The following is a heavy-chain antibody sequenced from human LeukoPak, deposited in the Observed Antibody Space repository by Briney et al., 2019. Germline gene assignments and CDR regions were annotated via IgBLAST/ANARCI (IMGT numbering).Heavy chain of an antibody. CDR3: ARAPSGLVEPPTRGDYFDY. J-gene: IGHJ4*02. D-gene: IGHD2-2*01. V-gene: IGHV4-34*01. Sequence: SETLSLTCAVYGGSFSGYYWSWIRQSPGKGLEWIVEMNHSGSSNHNPSLKSRVTISVDTSKNQFSLKLRSVTAADTAVYYCARAPSGLVEPPTRGDYFDYWGQGTLVTVFS. CDR2: MNHSGSS. CDR1: GGSFSGYY.